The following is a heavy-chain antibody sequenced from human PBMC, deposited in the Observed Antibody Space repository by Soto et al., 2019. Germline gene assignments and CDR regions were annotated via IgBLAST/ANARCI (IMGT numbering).Heavy chain of an antibody. CDR1: GYSFTSYW. CDR3: AIQVLPRSSAMEPSGMDV. CDR2: IDPSDSYT. V-gene: IGHV5-10-1*01. D-gene: IGHD1-26*01. J-gene: IGHJ6*02. Sequence: PGESLKISCKGSGYSFTSYWISWVRQMPGKGLEWMGRIDPSDSYTNYSPSFQGHVTISADKSISTAYLQWSSLKASDTAMYYCAIQVLPRSSAMEPSGMDVWGQGTTVTVSS.